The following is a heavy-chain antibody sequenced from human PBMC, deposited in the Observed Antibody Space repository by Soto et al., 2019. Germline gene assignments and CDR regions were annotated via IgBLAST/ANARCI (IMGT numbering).Heavy chain of an antibody. CDR1: GFTFSSYG. V-gene: IGHV3-30*18. CDR3: AKFGVDWYFDL. D-gene: IGHD3-10*01. J-gene: IGHJ2*01. Sequence: QVQLVESGGGVVQPGRSLRLSCAASGFTFSSYGMHWVRQAPGKGLEWVAVISYDGSNKYYADSVKGRFTISRDNSKNTLDLQMNSLRAEDTAVYYCAKFGVDWYFDLWGRGTLVTVSS. CDR2: ISYDGSNK.